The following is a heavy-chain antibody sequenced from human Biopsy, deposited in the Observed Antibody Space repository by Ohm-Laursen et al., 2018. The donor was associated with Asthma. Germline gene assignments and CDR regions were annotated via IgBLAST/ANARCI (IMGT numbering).Heavy chain of an antibody. CDR3: AKITTDRQKANNWCDP. V-gene: IGHV3-23*01. CDR1: GFAFNNSS. D-gene: IGHD3-22*01. J-gene: IGHJ5*02. Sequence: SLRLSCSASGFAFNNSSMTWVRQAPGKGLEWVSSISASGVRTFYADSVKGRFTVSRDSSRNTLYLQLSTLRVEDTAVYFCAKITTDRQKANNWCDPWGQGTLVTVSS. CDR2: ISASGVRT.